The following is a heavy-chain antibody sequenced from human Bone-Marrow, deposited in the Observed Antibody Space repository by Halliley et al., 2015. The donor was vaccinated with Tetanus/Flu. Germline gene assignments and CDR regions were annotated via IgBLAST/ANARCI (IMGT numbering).Heavy chain of an antibody. J-gene: IGHJ4*01. CDR1: GGSFSGYY. CDR2: INQSGST. CDR3: ARGQYYNGSGSYYNN. V-gene: IGHV4-34*01. D-gene: IGHD3-10*01. Sequence: TLSLTCVVYGGSFSGYYWGWIRQSPGKRMEWIGEINQSGSTNYNPSLKSRVIISLHTSKNQFSQKLSSVTAADTAVYYCARGQYYNGSGSYYNNWGHGTLVTVTS.